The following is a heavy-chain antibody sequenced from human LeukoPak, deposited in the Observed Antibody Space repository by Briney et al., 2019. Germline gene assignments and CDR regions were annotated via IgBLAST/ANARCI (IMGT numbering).Heavy chain of an antibody. D-gene: IGHD4-11*01. V-gene: IGHV3-11*04. CDR2: ISSSGTTT. J-gene: IGHJ4*02. CDR1: GFTFSDHY. CDR3: AREPHDYTTYYFDL. Sequence: PGGSLRLSCAASGFTFSDHYMTWIRQAPGKGLEWVSYISSSGTTTYYADSVKGRFTISRDNAKSSLYLQMNSLRVEDTAVYYCAREPHDYTTYYFDLWGQGTLVTVSS.